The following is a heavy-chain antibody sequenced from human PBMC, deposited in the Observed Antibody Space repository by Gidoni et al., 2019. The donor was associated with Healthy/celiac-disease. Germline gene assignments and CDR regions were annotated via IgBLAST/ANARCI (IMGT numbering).Heavy chain of an antibody. V-gene: IGHV3-48*03. CDR1: GFTFSSYE. CDR2: ISSSGSTI. D-gene: IGHD5-12*01. CDR3: ARHGGYGRYFDY. Sequence: EVQLVESGGGLVQPGGSLRLSCAASGFTFSSYEMNWVRQAPGKGLEWVSYISSSGSTIYYADSVKGRFTISRDNAKNSLYLQMNSLRAEDTAVYYCARHGGYGRYFDYWGQGTLVTVSS. J-gene: IGHJ4*02.